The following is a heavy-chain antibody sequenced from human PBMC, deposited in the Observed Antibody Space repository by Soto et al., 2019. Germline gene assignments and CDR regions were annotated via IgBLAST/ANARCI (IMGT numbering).Heavy chain of an antibody. D-gene: IGHD4-4*01. CDR1: GFTFSKAW. CDR2: SKSKTDGGTT. CDR3: ATSLTTSLYNYYGRDA. Sequence: PGGSLRLSCAASGFTFSKAWMSWVRQAPGKGLEWVGRSKSKTDGGTTDYAGPVKGRFTISIDDSKNTLYLQLNSLRVEDTTVYYCATSLTTSLYNYYGRDAWGQGTTV. J-gene: IGHJ6*02. V-gene: IGHV3-15*01.